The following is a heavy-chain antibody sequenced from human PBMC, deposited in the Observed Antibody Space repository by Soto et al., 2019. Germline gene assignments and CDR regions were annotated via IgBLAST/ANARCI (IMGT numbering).Heavy chain of an antibody. Sequence: QVQLVQSGAEVKKPGASVKVSCKASGYTFTGYYMHWVRQAPGQGLEWMGWINPNSGGTNYAQKFQGRVTMTRDTSISTAYMELSRLRSDDTAVYYCARGXXXXAAIEPIHYYYFDYWGQGTLVTVSS. CDR1: GYTFTGYY. J-gene: IGHJ4*02. V-gene: IGHV1-2*02. CDR2: INPNSGGT. D-gene: IGHD2-2*02. CDR3: ARGXXXXAAIEPIHYYYFDY.